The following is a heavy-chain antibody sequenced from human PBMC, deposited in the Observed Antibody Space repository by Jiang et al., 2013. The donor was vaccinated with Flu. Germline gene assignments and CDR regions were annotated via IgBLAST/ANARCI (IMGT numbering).Heavy chain of an antibody. V-gene: IGHV1-46*01. CDR2: INPTGGST. CDR1: GYNFTNYY. J-gene: IGHJ4*02. Sequence: GAEVKKPGASVKLSCKAYGYNFTNYYIHWVRQAPGQGLEWMGIINPTGGSTSYAQKFQDRVTMTRDTSTSTVHMELSSLRFEDTAVYYCARDLPTVVTRHFDYWGQGTQVTVSS. CDR3: ARDLPTVVTRHFDY. D-gene: IGHD4-23*01.